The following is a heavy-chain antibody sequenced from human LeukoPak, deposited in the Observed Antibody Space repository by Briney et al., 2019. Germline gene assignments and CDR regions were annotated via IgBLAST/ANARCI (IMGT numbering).Heavy chain of an antibody. CDR1: GYTFSDYY. Sequence: GASVKVSCKASGYTFSDYYMHWVRQAPGQGLEWMGWINPNRGDTIYAQKFQGRVTLTSDTSISTAYMELTKLRSDDTAMYYCARASARYSGHLGYWGQGTLVTVSS. CDR3: ARASARYSGHLGY. CDR2: INPNRGDT. V-gene: IGHV1-2*02. D-gene: IGHD2-15*01. J-gene: IGHJ4*02.